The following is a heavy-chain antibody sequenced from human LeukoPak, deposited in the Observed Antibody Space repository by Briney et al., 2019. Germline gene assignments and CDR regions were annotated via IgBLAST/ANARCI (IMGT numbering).Heavy chain of an antibody. J-gene: IGHJ4*02. CDR2: INHSGST. CDR1: GGSFSGYY. CDR3: ARGQGTVTTH. V-gene: IGHV4-34*01. D-gene: IGHD4-11*01. Sequence: SETLSLTCAVSGGSFSGYYWTWIRQPPRKGLEWIGEINHSGSTNYNPSLMSRVTISLDTSKNHFSLNLSSVTVADTAVYYCARGQGTVTTHWGQGTLVTVSS.